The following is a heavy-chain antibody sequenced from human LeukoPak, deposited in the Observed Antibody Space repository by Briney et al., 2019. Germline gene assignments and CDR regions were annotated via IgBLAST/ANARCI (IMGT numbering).Heavy chain of an antibody. V-gene: IGHV4-34*01. CDR1: GGSFSSYY. CDR3: AREVYGSGSYLDY. D-gene: IGHD3-10*01. Sequence: SETLSLTCAVYGGSFSSYYWSWIRQPPGEGLEWIGEINHSGNTYYNPTLKSRVTISVDTSKNQFSLELNSVTAADTAVYYCAREVYGSGSYLDYWGQGTLVTVSS. CDR2: INHSGNT. J-gene: IGHJ4*02.